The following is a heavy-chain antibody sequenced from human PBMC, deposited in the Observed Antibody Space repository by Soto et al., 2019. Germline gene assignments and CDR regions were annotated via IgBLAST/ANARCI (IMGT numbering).Heavy chain of an antibody. CDR2: IIPFLRTP. V-gene: IGHV1-69*01. D-gene: IGHD2-21*01. Sequence: QVQFVQSGAVVKRPGSSVTVSCKTSGDTFSKLAFSWVRQAPGQGLEWLGGIIPFLRTPSYAQPFRGRVTIIADESTNSVFLELSCLTPDDTAIYFCTRDGEKQMFLSPLADWGQGTLITVSS. CDR3: TRDGEKQMFLSPLAD. CDR1: GDTFSKLA. J-gene: IGHJ4*02.